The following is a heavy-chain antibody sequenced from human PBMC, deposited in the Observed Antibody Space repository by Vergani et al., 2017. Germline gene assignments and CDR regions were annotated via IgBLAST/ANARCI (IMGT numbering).Heavy chain of an antibody. CDR1: GYTFTGYY. Sequence: QVQLVQSGAEVKKPGASVKVSCKASGYTFTGYYMHWVRQAPGQGLEWMGWINPNSGGTNYAQKLQGRVTMTTDTSTSTAYMELRSLRSDDTAVYYCARDXAVVTAILSQREIFSLHHFDYWGQGTLVTVSS. J-gene: IGHJ4*02. CDR3: ARDXAVVTAILSQREIFSLHHFDY. D-gene: IGHD2-21*02. CDR2: INPNSGGT. V-gene: IGHV1-2*02.